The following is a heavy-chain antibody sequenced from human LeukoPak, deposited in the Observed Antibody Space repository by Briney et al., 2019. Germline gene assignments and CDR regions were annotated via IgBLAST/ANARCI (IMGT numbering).Heavy chain of an antibody. V-gene: IGHV3-30*02. Sequence: PGGSLRLSCAASGFTFSSYGMHWVRQAPGKGLEWVAFIRYDGSNKYYADSVKGRFTISRDNSKNTLYLQMNSLRAEDTAVYYCAKTVLRFLEPRGGAFDIWGQGTMVTVSS. CDR1: GFTFSSYG. CDR3: AKTVLRFLEPRGGAFDI. J-gene: IGHJ3*02. D-gene: IGHD3-3*01. CDR2: IRYDGSNK.